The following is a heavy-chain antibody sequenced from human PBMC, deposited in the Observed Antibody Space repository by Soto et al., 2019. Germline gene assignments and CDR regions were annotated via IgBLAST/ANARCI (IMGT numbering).Heavy chain of an antibody. J-gene: IGHJ4*02. CDR1: GFNFEDYA. D-gene: IGHD2-15*01. CDR3: AKDTYCSGATCYSNFDY. V-gene: IGHV3-9*01. Sequence: DVQLVESGGGLVQPGRSLRLSCAASGFNFEDYARHGFRQAPGKGLEWVSGLSWNSGSLGYADSVRGRFTISRDNAKNSLYLQMNSLRAEDTALYYCAKDTYCSGATCYSNFDYWGQGTLVTVSS. CDR2: LSWNSGSL.